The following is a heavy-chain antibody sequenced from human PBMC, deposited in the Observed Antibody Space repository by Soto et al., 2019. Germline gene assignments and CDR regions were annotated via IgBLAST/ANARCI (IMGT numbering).Heavy chain of an antibody. Sequence: GASVKVSRKASGGTLSSYAISWVRQAPGQGLEWMGGIIPIFGTANYAQKFQGRVTITADESTSTAYMELSSLRSEDTAVYYCASTSDYGDPRRGMDVWGQGTTVTVSS. CDR3: ASTSDYGDPRRGMDV. D-gene: IGHD4-17*01. J-gene: IGHJ6*02. CDR1: GGTLSSYA. CDR2: IIPIFGTA. V-gene: IGHV1-69*13.